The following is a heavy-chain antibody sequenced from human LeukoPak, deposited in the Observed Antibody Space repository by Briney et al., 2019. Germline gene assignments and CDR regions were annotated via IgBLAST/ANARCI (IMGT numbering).Heavy chain of an antibody. CDR1: GFTFSSYA. V-gene: IGHV3-23*01. Sequence: GGSLRLSCAASGFTFSSYAMSWVRQAPGKGLEWVSAISGSGGSTYYADSVKGRFAISRDNSKNTLYLQMNSLRAEDTAVYYCARDPVGYYGDYPMWGQGTLVTVSS. D-gene: IGHD4-17*01. CDR2: ISGSGGST. J-gene: IGHJ4*02. CDR3: ARDPVGYYGDYPM.